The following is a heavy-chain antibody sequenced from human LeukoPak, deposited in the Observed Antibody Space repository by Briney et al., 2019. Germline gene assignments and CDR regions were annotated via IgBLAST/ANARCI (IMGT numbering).Heavy chain of an antibody. Sequence: PGGSLRLSCAASGFPFSTYLMHWGRQAPGKGLEWVAVTSYDGSNKYYADSVKGRFTISRDNSKNTLYLQVNSLRAEDTAVYYCAGQRPNSDCFDYWGQGTLVTVSS. V-gene: IGHV3-30-3*01. J-gene: IGHJ4*02. D-gene: IGHD2-21*02. CDR2: TSYDGSNK. CDR1: GFPFSTYL. CDR3: AGQRPNSDCFDY.